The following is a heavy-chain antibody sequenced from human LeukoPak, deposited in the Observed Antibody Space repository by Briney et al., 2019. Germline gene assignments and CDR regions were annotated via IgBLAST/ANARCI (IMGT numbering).Heavy chain of an antibody. D-gene: IGHD6-19*01. CDR2: IFWDDDK. CDR1: GVSLSTSGGG. Sequence: GSGPTPVNPTQTPTLTCTFSGVSLSTSGGGGGWVPQPPGKAPEWVAPIFWDDDKRYSPSLKSRLTITKDTSKNQVVLTMTNMDPVDTATYYCAHSGSYSSAPLHIMPALGAFDIWGQGTMVTVSS. V-gene: IGHV2-5*02. CDR3: AHSGSYSSAPLHIMPALGAFDI. J-gene: IGHJ3*02.